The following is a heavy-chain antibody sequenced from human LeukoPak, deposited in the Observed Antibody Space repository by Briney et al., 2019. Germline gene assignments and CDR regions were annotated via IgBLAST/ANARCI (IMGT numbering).Heavy chain of an antibody. CDR3: AKDRGYSYGPNSFDY. CDR2: ISVSGGST. CDR1: GFTFNSYA. V-gene: IGHV3-23*01. D-gene: IGHD5-18*01. Sequence: GGSLRLSCAASGFTFNSYAMGWVRQAPGKGLEWVSAISVSGGSTYYADSVKGRFTISRDNSKNTLYLQMNSLRAEDTAVYYCAKDRGYSYGPNSFDYWGQGTLVTVSS. J-gene: IGHJ4*02.